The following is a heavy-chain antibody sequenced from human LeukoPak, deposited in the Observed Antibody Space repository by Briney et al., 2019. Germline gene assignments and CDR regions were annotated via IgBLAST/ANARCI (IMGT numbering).Heavy chain of an antibody. Sequence: SETMSLTCTVSGGSISRGGDYWTWIRQHPGKGLEWIGNTYYGGNTYYNPSLKSRGTISIDTSKNQFSLKLTSVTAADTSVYYCARFGSSTWYKGAFDIWGQGTMVTVAS. CDR3: ARFGSSTWYKGAFDI. CDR1: GGSISRGGDY. J-gene: IGHJ3*02. D-gene: IGHD1-1*01. V-gene: IGHV4-31*03. CDR2: TYYGGNT.